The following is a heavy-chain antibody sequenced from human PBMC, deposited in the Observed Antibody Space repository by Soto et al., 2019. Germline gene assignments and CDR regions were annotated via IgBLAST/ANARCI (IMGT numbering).Heavy chain of an antibody. CDR3: AKAASTVILAAHYFDY. V-gene: IGHV3-11*01. J-gene: IGHJ4*02. CDR1: GFTFSDYY. D-gene: IGHD4-17*01. CDR2: ISSSGSTI. Sequence: GGSLRLSCAASGFTFSDYYMSWIRQAPGKGLEWVSYISSSGSTIYYADSVKGRFTISRDNAKNTLYLQMNSLRAEDTAVYYCAKAASTVILAAHYFDYWGQGTLVTVSS.